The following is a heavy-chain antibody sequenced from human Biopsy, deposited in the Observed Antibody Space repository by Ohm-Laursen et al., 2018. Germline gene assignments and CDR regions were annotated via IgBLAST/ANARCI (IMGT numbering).Heavy chain of an antibody. J-gene: IGHJ6*02. D-gene: IGHD2/OR15-2a*01. CDR3: TRATNSTGWPYYYFYGMDI. CDR2: ITQSGST. Sequence: GTLSLTCAVYGGSFNGYFWSWIRQPPGKGLEWIGDITQSGSTNYSPSLKSRVTISVDTSMNQISLRLQSVTAADTAIYYCTRATNSTGWPYYYFYGMDIWGQGTTVTVSS. V-gene: IGHV4-34*01. CDR1: GGSFNGYF.